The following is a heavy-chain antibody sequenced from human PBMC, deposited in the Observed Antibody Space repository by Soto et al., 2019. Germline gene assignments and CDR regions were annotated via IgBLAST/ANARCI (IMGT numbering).Heavy chain of an antibody. Sequence: PSETLSLTCAVYGGSFSGYYWSWIRQPPGKGLEWIGEINHSGSTNYNPSLKSRVTISVDTSKNQFSLKLSSVTAADTAVYYCATVIIGYCSGGSCYPKVDNWFDPWGQGTLVTVSS. CDR1: GGSFSGYY. J-gene: IGHJ5*02. CDR3: ATVIIGYCSGGSCYPKVDNWFDP. CDR2: INHSGST. V-gene: IGHV4-34*01. D-gene: IGHD2-15*01.